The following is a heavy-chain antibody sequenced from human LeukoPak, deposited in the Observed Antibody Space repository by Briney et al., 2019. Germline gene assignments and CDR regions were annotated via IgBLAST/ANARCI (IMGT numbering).Heavy chain of an antibody. CDR1: GFTFSSYW. Sequence: GGSLRLSCVASGFTFSSYWMSWVRQAPGKGLEWVANIKQDGSEKYYVDSVKGRFTISRDNAKNSLYLQMNSLRAEDTAVYYCARDHPRNYYDSSGYTDYWGQGTLVTVSS. D-gene: IGHD3-22*01. CDR2: IKQDGSEK. V-gene: IGHV3-7*01. CDR3: ARDHPRNYYDSSGYTDY. J-gene: IGHJ4*02.